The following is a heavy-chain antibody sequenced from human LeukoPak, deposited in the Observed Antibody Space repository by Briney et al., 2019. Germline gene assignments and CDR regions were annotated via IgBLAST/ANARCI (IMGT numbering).Heavy chain of an antibody. CDR3: TRCSYGYSDY. J-gene: IGHJ4*02. CDR2: TYYRSKWCN. Sequence: SQTLSLTCAISGDSVSSNSAAWNWIRQSPSRGLEWLGRTYYRSKWCNDYAVSVKSRIIIVSDTSKNQFSLHLNSVTPEDTAVYYCTRCSYGYSDYWGQGTLVTVSS. V-gene: IGHV6-1*01. D-gene: IGHD3-10*01. CDR1: GDSVSSNSAA.